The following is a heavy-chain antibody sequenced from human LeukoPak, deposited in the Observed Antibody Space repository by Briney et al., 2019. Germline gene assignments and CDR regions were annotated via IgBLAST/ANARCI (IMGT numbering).Heavy chain of an antibody. D-gene: IGHD2-8*01. V-gene: IGHV4-59*08. CDR3: ARLNSPYYLDY. J-gene: IGHJ4*02. CDR2: IYYSGST. CDR1: GASISSYY. Sequence: SETLSLTCSVSGASISSYYWSWIRQPPGKGLEWIGYIYYSGSTNYNPSLKGRVTISVDMSKIQLSLKLSSVTAADTAVYYCARLNSPYYLDYWGQGTLVTVSS.